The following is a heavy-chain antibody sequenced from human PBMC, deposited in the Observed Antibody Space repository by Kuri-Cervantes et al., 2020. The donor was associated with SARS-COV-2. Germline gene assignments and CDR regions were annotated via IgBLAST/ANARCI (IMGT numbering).Heavy chain of an antibody. J-gene: IGHJ4*02. CDR2: IGYDGSRK. CDR1: GFIFSRYG. Sequence: GGSLRLSCEASGFIFSRYGMHWVRQAPGKGLEWVAAIGYDGSRKHYSDSLKGRFTISRDSSQNTVYLQMSTLRDDDTAVHYCAKEGSSGWYGGDWGQGALVTVSS. CDR3: AKEGSSGWYGGD. D-gene: IGHD6-19*01. V-gene: IGHV3-30*18.